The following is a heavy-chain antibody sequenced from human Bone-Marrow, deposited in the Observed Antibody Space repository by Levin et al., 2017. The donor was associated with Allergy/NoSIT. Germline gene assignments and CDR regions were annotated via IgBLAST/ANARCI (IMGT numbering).Heavy chain of an antibody. CDR1: GFTFSNFG. Sequence: GGSLRLSCSASGFTFSNFGMHWVRQSPGRGLEWVAVISYDGVDKAYGDSVKGRFTISRDNSKNTLYLQMNSLKTEDTGIYYCAKERTVTMAGYYYYYGVGVWGQGATVAVSS. D-gene: IGHD4-17*01. CDR2: ISYDGVDK. V-gene: IGHV3-30*18. CDR3: AKERTVTMAGYYYYYGVGV. J-gene: IGHJ6*02.